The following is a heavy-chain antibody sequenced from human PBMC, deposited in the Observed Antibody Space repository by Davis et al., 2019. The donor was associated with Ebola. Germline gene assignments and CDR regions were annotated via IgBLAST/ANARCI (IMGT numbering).Heavy chain of an antibody. CDR3: ASLRRSITGFDDGYDI. CDR1: GYSFTSYW. D-gene: IGHD3-9*01. J-gene: IGHJ3*02. Sequence: GESLKISCKGSGYSFTSYWIGWVRQLPGKGLEWMGVIFTGDSDTRYSPSFRGQVTISADNSIKTAFLHWSSLKASDTAIYYCASLRRSITGFDDGYDIWGQGTMVTVSS. CDR2: IFTGDSDT. V-gene: IGHV5-51*01.